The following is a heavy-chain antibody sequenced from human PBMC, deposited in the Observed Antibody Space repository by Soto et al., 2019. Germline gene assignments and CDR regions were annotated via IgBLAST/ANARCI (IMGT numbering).Heavy chain of an antibody. D-gene: IGHD1-26*01. CDR1: GGSISSSNW. CDR3: ARDRALDSGSYLRY. Sequence: SETLSLTCAVSGGSISSSNWWSWVRQPPGKGLEWIGEIYHSGSTNYNPSLKSRVTISVDKSKNQFSLKLSSVTAADTAVYYCARDRALDSGSYLRYWGQGTLVTVSS. J-gene: IGHJ4*02. CDR2: IYHSGST. V-gene: IGHV4-4*02.